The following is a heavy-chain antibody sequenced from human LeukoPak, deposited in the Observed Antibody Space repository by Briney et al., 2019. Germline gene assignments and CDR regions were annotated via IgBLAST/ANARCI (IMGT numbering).Heavy chain of an antibody. D-gene: IGHD1-26*01. Sequence: GGSLRLSCAASGFTFSTYAMSWVRQAPGKGLEWVSATSGSGGSTYYADSVKGRFAISRDNAENSLHLQMNSLRAEDMAIYYCARSVGLDSWGQGTLVTVSS. CDR3: ARSVGLDS. CDR2: TSGSGGST. V-gene: IGHV3-23*01. CDR1: GFTFSTYA. J-gene: IGHJ5*01.